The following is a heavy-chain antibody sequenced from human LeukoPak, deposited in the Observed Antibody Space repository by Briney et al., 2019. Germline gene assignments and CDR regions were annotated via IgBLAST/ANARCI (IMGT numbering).Heavy chain of an antibody. CDR3: ARHQRDVVVVPAAIRVYNWFDP. V-gene: IGHV4-39*01. J-gene: IGHJ5*02. D-gene: IGHD2-2*02. CDR1: GGSISNNSYF. CDR2: IYYSGSA. Sequence: SETLSLTCTLSGGSISNNSYFWGWIRQPPGKGLEWIGSIYYSGSAYYNPSLKSRVTISVDTSKNQFSLKLTSVTASDTAVYYCARHQRDVVVVPAAIRVYNWFDPWGQGTLVTVSS.